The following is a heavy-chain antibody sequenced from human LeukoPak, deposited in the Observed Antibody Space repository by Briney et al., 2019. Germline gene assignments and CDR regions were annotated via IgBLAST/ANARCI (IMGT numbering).Heavy chain of an antibody. CDR2: IYTSGST. Sequence: PSQTLSLTCTVSGGSISSGSYYWGWIRQPAGRGLEWIGRIYTSGSTNYNPSLKSRVTISVDTSKNQFSLKLSSVTAADTAVYYCARELYDFWSGYYLNYWGQGTLVTVSS. D-gene: IGHD3-3*01. V-gene: IGHV4-61*02. CDR1: GGSISSGSYY. CDR3: ARELYDFWSGYYLNY. J-gene: IGHJ4*02.